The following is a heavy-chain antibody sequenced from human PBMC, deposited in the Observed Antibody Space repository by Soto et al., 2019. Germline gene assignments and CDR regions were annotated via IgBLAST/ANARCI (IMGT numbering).Heavy chain of an antibody. Sequence: QVQLVESGGGVVQPGRSLRLSCAASGFTFNTYGMHWVRQAPGKGLEWVAVISYDGTVKYYADSVKGRFTMSRDNSKNTLYLQMNSLRVDDTAVYYCAKRIASDGLIDSWGQGTLVTVS. V-gene: IGHV3-30*18. D-gene: IGHD6-13*01. J-gene: IGHJ4*02. CDR3: AKRIASDGLIDS. CDR2: ISYDGTVK. CDR1: GFTFNTYG.